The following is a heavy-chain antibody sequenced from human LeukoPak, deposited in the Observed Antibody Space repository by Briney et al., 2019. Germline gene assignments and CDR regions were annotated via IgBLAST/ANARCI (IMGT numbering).Heavy chain of an antibody. V-gene: IGHV1-45*02. D-gene: IGHD2-15*01. Sequence: ASVKVSCKASGYTFTYRYLRWVRQTPGQALEWMGWITPFNGNTNYAQKFQDRVTITRDRSMSTAYMELSSLRSEDTAMYYCAGVAQNAFDIWGQGTMVTVSS. CDR1: GYTFTYRY. CDR2: ITPFNGNT. CDR3: AGVAQNAFDI. J-gene: IGHJ3*02.